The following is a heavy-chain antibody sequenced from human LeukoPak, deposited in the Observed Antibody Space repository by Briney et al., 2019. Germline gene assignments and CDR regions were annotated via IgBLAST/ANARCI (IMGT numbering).Heavy chain of an antibody. V-gene: IGHV3-48*03. CDR2: ISSSGSTI. D-gene: IGHD3-16*01. CDR1: GFTFSSYE. J-gene: IGHJ3*02. Sequence: GGSLRLSCAASGFTFSSYEMHWVRQAPGKGLEWVSYISSSGSTIYYADSVKGRFTISRDNAKNSLYLQMNSLRAEDTAVYYCASWRVPGGAFDIWGQGTMVTVSS. CDR3: ASWRVPGGAFDI.